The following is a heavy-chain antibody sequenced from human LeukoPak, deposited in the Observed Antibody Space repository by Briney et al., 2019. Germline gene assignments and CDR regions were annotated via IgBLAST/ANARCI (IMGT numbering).Heavy chain of an antibody. CDR2: IYPGDSDT. CDR3: ARGDGGAPTPGMSFDI. J-gene: IGHJ3*02. V-gene: IGHV5-51*01. D-gene: IGHD1-26*01. Sequence: GESLKISCKGSGYSFTSYWIGWVRQMPGKGLEWMGIIYPGDSDTRYSPSFQGQVTISADKSISTAYLQWSSLKASDTAVYYCARGDGGAPTPGMSFDIWGQGTMVTVSS. CDR1: GYSFTSYW.